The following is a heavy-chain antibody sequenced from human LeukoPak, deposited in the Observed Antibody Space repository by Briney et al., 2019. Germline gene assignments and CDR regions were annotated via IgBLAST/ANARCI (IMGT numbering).Heavy chain of an antibody. D-gene: IGHD2-2*01. J-gene: IGHJ4*02. CDR1: GFAFGDNW. CDR3: AKDPCRYCSSTTLNY. V-gene: IGHV3-23*01. CDR2: ISGSGGST. Sequence: GGSLRLSCAASGFAFGDNWMHWVRQAPGKGLEWVSAISGSGGSTYYADSVKGRFTISRDNSKNTLYLQMNSLRAEDTAVYYCAKDPCRYCSSTTLNYWGQGTLVTVSS.